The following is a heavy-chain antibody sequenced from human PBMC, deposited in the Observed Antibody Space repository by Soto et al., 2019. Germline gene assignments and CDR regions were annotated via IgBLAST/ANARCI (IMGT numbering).Heavy chain of an antibody. J-gene: IGHJ4*02. D-gene: IGHD3-22*01. Sequence: GGSLRLSCEASGFTFSSYDMNWVRQAPGKGLEWVSYISGSGRTIYYADSVKGRFTISRDSAKKSLFLQMNSLRAEDTALYYCARGDDNSGYYYALDYWGQGTPVTVSS. CDR3: ARGDDNSGYYYALDY. V-gene: IGHV3-48*03. CDR1: GFTFSSYD. CDR2: ISGSGRTI.